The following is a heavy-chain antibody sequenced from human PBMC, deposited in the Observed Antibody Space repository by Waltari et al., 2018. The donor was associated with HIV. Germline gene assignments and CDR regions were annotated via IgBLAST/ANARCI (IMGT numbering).Heavy chain of an antibody. CDR1: GYPFTSYG. D-gene: IGHD3-3*01. J-gene: IGHJ6*02. CDR3: ARKLDDFWIGYSAVMDV. Sequence: QVQLVQFGTEVKKPGAPVKVSCNASGYPFTSYGISWVRQAPGQGLGWVGWSSTYKGSTNDAQKLQGRVTMTTDTSTSTAYMELRSLRSDDTAVYYCARKLDDFWIGYSAVMDVWGQGTPVTVSS. V-gene: IGHV1-18*01. CDR2: SSTYKGST.